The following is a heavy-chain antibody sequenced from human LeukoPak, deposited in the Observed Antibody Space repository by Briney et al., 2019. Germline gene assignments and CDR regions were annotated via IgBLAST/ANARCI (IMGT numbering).Heavy chain of an antibody. CDR1: GFTFSSYS. CDR2: ISSSSSYI. J-gene: IGHJ3*02. CDR3: ARDEGYCSSTSCYLDAFDI. V-gene: IGHV3-21*01. Sequence: GGSLRLSCAASGFTFSSYSMNWVRQAPGKGLEWVSSISSSSSYIYYADSVKGRFTISRDNAENSLYLQMNSLRAEDTAVYYCARDEGYCSSTSCYLDAFDIWGQGTMVTVSS. D-gene: IGHD2-2*01.